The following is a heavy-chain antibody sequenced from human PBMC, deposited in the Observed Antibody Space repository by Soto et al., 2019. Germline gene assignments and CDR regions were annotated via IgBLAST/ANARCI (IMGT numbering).Heavy chain of an antibody. J-gene: IGHJ5*02. D-gene: IGHD6-13*01. Sequence: PSETLSLTCTVSNGPISNFYWNWIRHPAGKRLEWIGRVYSSGSASYNPSLRSRVTMSVDTSKNQFSLKLNSVTAADTAAYYCARSSHKGSWFDPWGQGTLVTVSS. CDR3: ARSSHKGSWFDP. CDR2: VYSSGSA. CDR1: NGPISNFY. V-gene: IGHV4-4*07.